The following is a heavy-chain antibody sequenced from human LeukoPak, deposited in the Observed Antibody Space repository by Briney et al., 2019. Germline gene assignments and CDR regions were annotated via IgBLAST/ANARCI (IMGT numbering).Heavy chain of an antibody. CDR1: GGSFSGSY. D-gene: IGHD2-21*01. J-gene: IGHJ6*02. V-gene: IGHV4-34*01. CDR3: ARGRLRYYGMDV. Sequence: SGTLSLTCAVYGGSFSGSYWSWIRQPPGKGLEWIGEINHSGSTNYNPSLKSRVTISVDTSKNQFSLKLSSVTAADTAVYYCARGRLRYYGMDVWGQGTTVTVSS. CDR2: INHSGST.